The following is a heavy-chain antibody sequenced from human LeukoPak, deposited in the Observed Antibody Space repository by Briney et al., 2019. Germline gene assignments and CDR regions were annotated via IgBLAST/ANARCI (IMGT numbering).Heavy chain of an antibody. CDR1: GFTFSSYG. Sequence: GGSLRLSCAASGFTFSSYGMHWVRQAPGKGLEWVAVISYDGSNKYYADSVKGRFTISRDNSKNTLYLQMNSLRAEDTAVYYCAKDVDVGTLDYWGQGNLVTVSS. CDR2: ISYDGSNK. J-gene: IGHJ4*02. CDR3: AKDVDVGTLDY. D-gene: IGHD7-27*01. V-gene: IGHV3-30*18.